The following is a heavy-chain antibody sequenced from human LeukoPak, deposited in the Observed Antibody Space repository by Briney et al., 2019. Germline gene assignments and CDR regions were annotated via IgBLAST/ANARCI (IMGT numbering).Heavy chain of an antibody. CDR3: ARKGPGRAADY. J-gene: IGHJ4*02. CDR2: ISGSSNAI. Sequence: GGSLRLSCAASGFSFSTYRMNWVRQAPGEGLEWVSYISGSSNAIHDADSVKGRVTISRNNAENSLYLQMNSLRVEDTAVYYCARKGPGRAADYWGQGTLVTVSS. CDR1: GFSFSTYR. D-gene: IGHD1-26*01. V-gene: IGHV3-48*01.